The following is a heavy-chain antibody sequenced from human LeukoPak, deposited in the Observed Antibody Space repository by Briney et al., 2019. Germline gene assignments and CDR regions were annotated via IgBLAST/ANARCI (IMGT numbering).Heavy chain of an antibody. CDR1: GFDFSYFG. V-gene: IGHV3-21*01. J-gene: IGHJ5*02. CDR3: ARDPDYYGSGTNWFDP. CDR2: ISRTNTYI. Sequence: GGSLRLSCVGSGFDFSYFGMNWVRQAPGKGLQWVSSISRTNTYIYYADSVRGRFTISRDNAKNSLYLQMNSLRAEDTAVYYCARDPDYYGSGTNWFDPWGQGTLVTVSS. D-gene: IGHD3-10*01.